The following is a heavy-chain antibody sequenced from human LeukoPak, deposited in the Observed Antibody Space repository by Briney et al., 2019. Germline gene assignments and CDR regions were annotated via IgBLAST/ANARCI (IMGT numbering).Heavy chain of an antibody. CDR3: TSWGRWNNGLCRDVGYMEV. D-gene: IGHD2-8*01. Sequence: SSETLSLTCTVSGGSINSYYWSWVRQPPGKGLGWIWYIFYGGNTNYNPSPQSRVTTSLHTSNNKISLMLKSITAADTAVYYCTSWGRWNNGLCRDVGYMEVWGERATVTASS. CDR2: IFYGGNT. J-gene: IGHJ6*01. V-gene: IGHV4-59*01. CDR1: GGSINSYY.